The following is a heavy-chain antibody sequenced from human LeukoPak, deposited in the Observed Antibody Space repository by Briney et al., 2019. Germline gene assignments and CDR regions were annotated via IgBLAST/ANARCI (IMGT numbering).Heavy chain of an antibody. D-gene: IGHD1-26*01. CDR2: ISGSGGST. J-gene: IGHJ4*02. V-gene: IGHV3-23*01. Sequence: PGGSLRLSCAASGFTFSSYAMSWVRQAPGKGLEWVSAISGSGGSTYYADSVKGRFTISRDNSKNTLYLQMNSLRAEDTAVYYCARDLSGSYCFDYCGQGTLVTVSS. CDR1: GFTFSSYA. CDR3: ARDLSGSYCFDY.